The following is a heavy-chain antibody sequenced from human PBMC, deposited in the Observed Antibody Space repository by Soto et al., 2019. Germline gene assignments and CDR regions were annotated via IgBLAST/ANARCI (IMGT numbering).Heavy chain of an antibody. CDR1: GFTFSSYA. CDR3: AKGGWDGSSPGGDCSFDY. J-gene: IGHJ4*02. CDR2: ISGSGGST. D-gene: IGHD2-21*02. Sequence: EVQLLESGGGLGQPGGSLRLSCAASGFTFSSYAMSWVRQAPGKGLEWVSAISGSGGSTYYADSVKGRFTISRDNSKNTRYLQMNCLRAEDTAVYYCAKGGWDGSSPGGDCSFDYWGQGTLVTVSS. V-gene: IGHV3-23*01.